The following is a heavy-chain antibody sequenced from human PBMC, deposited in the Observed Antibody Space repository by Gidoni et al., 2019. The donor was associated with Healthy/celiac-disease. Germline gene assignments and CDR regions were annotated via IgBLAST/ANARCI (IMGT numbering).Heavy chain of an antibody. CDR3: ASLVGATYAD. J-gene: IGHJ4*02. CDR2: IYYRGST. CDR1: GGSISSSSYY. D-gene: IGHD1-26*01. V-gene: IGHV4-39*01. Sequence: QLQLQESGPGLVKPSETLSLTCTVSGGSISSSSYYWGWIRQPPGKALEGIGRIYYRGSTYSNPSLKSRVTISVDTSKKKFALKLSSVTAVDTAGYYCASLVGATYADWGQGTLVTVS.